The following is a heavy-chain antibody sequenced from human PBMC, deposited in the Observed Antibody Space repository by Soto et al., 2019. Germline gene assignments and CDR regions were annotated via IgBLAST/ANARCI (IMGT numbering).Heavy chain of an antibody. D-gene: IGHD3-9*01. CDR2: ISGSGATT. J-gene: IGHJ5*01. V-gene: IGHV3-23*01. Sequence: GGSLRLPCAASGFTFSSYAMTWVRQAPGKGLEWVSGISGSGATTSYADSVKGRFTVSRDNSKNTLYLQMNSLRVEDTAVYYCAKLRYFDWSSYNWFEYWGQGTPVTVSS. CDR1: GFTFSSYA. CDR3: AKLRYFDWSSYNWFEY.